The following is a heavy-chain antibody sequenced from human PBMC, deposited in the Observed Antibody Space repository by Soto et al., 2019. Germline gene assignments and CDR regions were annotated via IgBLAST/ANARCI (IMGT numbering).Heavy chain of an antibody. CDR1: VCSISSSSYY. CDR2: IYYSGST. Sequence: SETLSLTCDVSVCSISSSSYYWSWINKHPGKGLEWIGYIYYSGSTYYNPSLKSRVTISVDTSKNQFSLKLSSVTAADTAVYYCAREFGVAATPVGAFDIWGQGTMVTVSS. CDR3: AREFGVAATPVGAFDI. J-gene: IGHJ3*02. D-gene: IGHD2-15*01. V-gene: IGHV4-31*11.